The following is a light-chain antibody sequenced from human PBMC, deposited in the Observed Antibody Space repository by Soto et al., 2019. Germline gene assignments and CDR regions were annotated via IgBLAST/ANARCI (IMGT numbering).Light chain of an antibody. CDR3: QQYHNWPPVT. CDR2: GAS. J-gene: IGKJ1*01. V-gene: IGKV3-15*01. CDR1: QSVSTN. Sequence: EVLMTQSPATLSVSPGERATLSCRASQSVSTNLAWYQLKPGQAPRLLIYGASSRATDIPARFSGSGSGTEFTLTISSLQSEDFAVYFCQQYHNWPPVTVGQGTKVEI.